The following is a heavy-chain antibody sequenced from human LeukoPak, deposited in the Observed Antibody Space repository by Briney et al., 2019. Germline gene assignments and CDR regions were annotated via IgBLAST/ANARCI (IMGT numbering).Heavy chain of an antibody. V-gene: IGHV3-66*02. Sequence: GGSLRLSCAAPGFTFSSYAMSWVRQAPGKGLEWVSVIYSGGSTYYADSVKGRFTISRDNSKNTLYLQMNSLRAEDTAVYYCAGPGGYYYYYGMDVWGQGTTVTVSS. CDR3: AGPGGYYYYYGMDV. CDR1: GFTFSSYA. J-gene: IGHJ6*02. CDR2: IYSGGST. D-gene: IGHD3-10*01.